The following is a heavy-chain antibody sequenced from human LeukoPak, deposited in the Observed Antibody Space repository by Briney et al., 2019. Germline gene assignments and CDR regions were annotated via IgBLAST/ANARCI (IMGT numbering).Heavy chain of an antibody. D-gene: IGHD1-26*01. CDR2: IYFNGNT. V-gene: IGHV4-39*01. CDR1: GGSINRSTYY. Sequence: SETLSLTCTVSGGSINRSTYYWAWIRQPPGKGLEWIGTIYFNGNTYYGPSLNTRVSISVDTSKKQFSLKLKSVTAADTAVYYCAIPSKWELSDMAPWAPGTLVTVSS. J-gene: IGHJ5*02. CDR3: AIPSKWELSDMAP.